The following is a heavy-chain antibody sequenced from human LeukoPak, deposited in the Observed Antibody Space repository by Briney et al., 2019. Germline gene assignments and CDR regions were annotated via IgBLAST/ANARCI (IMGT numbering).Heavy chain of an antibody. CDR2: INPNSGGT. CDR3: ARGIPFDYYDSSGYQVPFDY. Sequence: ASVKVSCKASGYTFTGYYMHWVRQAPGQGLEWTGRINPNSGGTNYAQKFQGRVTMTRDTSISTAYMELSRLRSDDTAVYYCARGIPFDYYDSSGYQVPFDYWGQGTLVTVSS. CDR1: GYTFTGYY. V-gene: IGHV1-2*06. D-gene: IGHD3-22*01. J-gene: IGHJ4*02.